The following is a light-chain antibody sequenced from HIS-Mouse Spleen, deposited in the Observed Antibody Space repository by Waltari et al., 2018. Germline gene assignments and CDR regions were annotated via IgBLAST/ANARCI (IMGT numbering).Light chain of an antibody. V-gene: IGKV4-1*01. CDR3: QQYYSTPVWT. J-gene: IGKJ1*01. CDR2: WAS. CDR1: QSVLYSSNNKNY. Sequence: DIVMTQSPDSLAVSLGERATSNCKSSQSVLYSSNNKNYLAWYQQKPGQPPKLLIYWASTRESGVPDRFSGSGSGTDFTLTISSLQAEDVAVYYCQQYYSTPVWTFGQGTKVEIK.